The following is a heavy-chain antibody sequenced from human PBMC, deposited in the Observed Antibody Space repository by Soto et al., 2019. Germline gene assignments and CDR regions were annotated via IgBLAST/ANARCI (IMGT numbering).Heavy chain of an antibody. Sequence: ASVKVSCKASGYTFTGYYMHWVRQAPGQGLEWMGWINPNSGGTNYAQKFQGWVTMTRDTSISTAYMELSRLRSDDTAVYYCARDRGAVASDAFDSWGQGTMVTVSS. J-gene: IGHJ3*02. CDR1: GYTFTGYY. CDR2: INPNSGGT. V-gene: IGHV1-2*04. CDR3: ARDRGAVASDAFDS. D-gene: IGHD6-19*01.